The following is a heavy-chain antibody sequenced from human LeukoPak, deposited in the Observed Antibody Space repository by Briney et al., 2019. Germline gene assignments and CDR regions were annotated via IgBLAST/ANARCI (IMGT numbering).Heavy chain of an antibody. D-gene: IGHD3-16*01. Sequence: SETLSLTCTVSGGSINSYYWSWIRQPPGRGLEWIGSIHYSGSTSYNPSLRSRVTISVDKSKNQFFLKLSSVTATDTAVYYCARDIRPSGGAFDIWGQGTMVTVSS. CDR2: IHYSGST. CDR3: ARDIRPSGGAFDI. J-gene: IGHJ3*02. CDR1: GGSINSYY. V-gene: IGHV4-59*01.